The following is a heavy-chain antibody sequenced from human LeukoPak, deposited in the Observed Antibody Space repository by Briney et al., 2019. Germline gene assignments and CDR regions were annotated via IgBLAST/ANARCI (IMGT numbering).Heavy chain of an antibody. CDR2: IIPIFGTA. D-gene: IGHD6-13*01. Sequence: EASVKVSCKGSGGTFSSYAISWVRQAPGQGLEWMGGIIPIFGTANYAQKFQGRVTITADESTSTAYMELSSLRSEDTAVYYCARDSIAAAVDYWGQGTLVTVSS. CDR1: GGTFSSYA. CDR3: ARDSIAAAVDY. J-gene: IGHJ4*02. V-gene: IGHV1-69*13.